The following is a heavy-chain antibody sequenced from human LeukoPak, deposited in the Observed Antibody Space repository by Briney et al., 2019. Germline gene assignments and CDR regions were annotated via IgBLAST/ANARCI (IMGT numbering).Heavy chain of an antibody. D-gene: IGHD5-18*01. CDR2: INHSGST. CDR1: GGSFSSYY. J-gene: IGHJ3*02. CDR3: ASRDTAMVMAPDAFDI. Sequence: SQTLSLTCAVYGGSFSSYYWSWIRQPPGNGLEWIGEINHSGSTNYNPSLKSRVTISVDTSKNQFSLKVSSVTAADTAVYYCASRDTAMVMAPDAFDIWGQGTMVTVSS. V-gene: IGHV4-34*01.